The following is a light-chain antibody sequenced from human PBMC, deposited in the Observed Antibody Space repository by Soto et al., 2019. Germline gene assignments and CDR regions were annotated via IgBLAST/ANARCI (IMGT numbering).Light chain of an antibody. J-gene: IGKJ4*01. Sequence: EILMTQSPATLSVSPGERATLSCRASQSVSSNLAWYQQKPGQAPRLLIYDTFTRATGIPARFSGSGSGTEFTLTISSLQSEDFAVYYCQQYNNWPPLTFGGGTKVEIK. V-gene: IGKV3-15*01. CDR3: QQYNNWPPLT. CDR2: DTF. CDR1: QSVSSN.